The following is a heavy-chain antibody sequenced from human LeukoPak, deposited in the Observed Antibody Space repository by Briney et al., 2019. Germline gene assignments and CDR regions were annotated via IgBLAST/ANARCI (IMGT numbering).Heavy chain of an antibody. Sequence: PGRSLRLSCAASGFTFSHYGMHWVRQAPGKGLEWVAFIRYDGSNKYYADSVKGRFTISRDNSKNTLYLQMNSLRAEDTAVYYCAKGQHIVATILFDYWGQGTLVTVSS. CDR1: GFTFSHYG. J-gene: IGHJ4*02. CDR3: AKGQHIVATILFDY. D-gene: IGHD5-12*01. CDR2: IRYDGSNK. V-gene: IGHV3-30*02.